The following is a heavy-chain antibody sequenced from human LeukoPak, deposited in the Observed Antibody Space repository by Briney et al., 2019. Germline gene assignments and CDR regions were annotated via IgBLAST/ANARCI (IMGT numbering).Heavy chain of an antibody. J-gene: IGHJ4*02. CDR2: IHHSGSA. Sequence: PSGTLPPTCAVSGASISSNWWNWVRQPPGKGLEWIGEIHHSGSANYNPSLKSRVTISLDTSENQFSLRLSSVTAADTAVYYCVRDRGEWSYSQDYWGQGTLVTVSS. CDR3: VRDRGEWSYSQDY. CDR1: GASISSNW. D-gene: IGHD3-10*01. V-gene: IGHV4-4*02.